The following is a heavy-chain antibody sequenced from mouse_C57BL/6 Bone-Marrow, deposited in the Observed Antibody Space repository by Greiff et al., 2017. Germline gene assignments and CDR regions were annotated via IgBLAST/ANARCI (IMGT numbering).Heavy chain of an antibody. V-gene: IGHV5-12*01. CDR1: GFTFSDYY. CDR3: ARRGYYGLDY. D-gene: IGHD1-1*01. J-gene: IGHJ2*01. CDR2: ISNGGGST. Sequence: EVKVVESGGGLVQPGGSLKLSCAASGFTFSDYYMYWVRQTPEKRLEWVAYISNGGGSTYYPDTVKGRFTISRDNAKNTLYLQMSRLKSEDTAMYYCARRGYYGLDYWRQGPTLTVSS.